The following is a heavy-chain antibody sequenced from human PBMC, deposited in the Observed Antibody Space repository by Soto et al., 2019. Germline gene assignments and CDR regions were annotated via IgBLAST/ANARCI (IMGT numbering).Heavy chain of an antibody. D-gene: IGHD6-13*01. CDR2: TYHSGTT. V-gene: IGHV4-4*02. CDR1: GDSINNSHW. CDR3: AREVNSSPARGPNWFDP. Sequence: QVQLQESGPGLVQPSGTLSLTCAVSGDSINNSHWWSWVRQTPGKGLEWIGETYHSGTTNYNPCLKTRVTISIDKSKNQFSLKMNSVTAADTAVYYCAREVNSSPARGPNWFDPWGQGTLVTVSS. J-gene: IGHJ5*02.